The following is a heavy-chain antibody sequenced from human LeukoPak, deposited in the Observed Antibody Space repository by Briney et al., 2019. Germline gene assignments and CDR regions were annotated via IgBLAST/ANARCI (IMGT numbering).Heavy chain of an antibody. CDR1: GFTFSSYW. CDR3: ARDASGWSTY. Sequence: GGSLRLSCAASGFTFSSYWMHWVRQGPGKGLVWVSRIKSDGSSTTYADSVKGRFTISRDNARNSLYLQMNSLRAEDTAVYYCARDASGWSTYWGQGTLVTVSS. J-gene: IGHJ4*02. V-gene: IGHV3-74*03. D-gene: IGHD6-19*01. CDR2: IKSDGSST.